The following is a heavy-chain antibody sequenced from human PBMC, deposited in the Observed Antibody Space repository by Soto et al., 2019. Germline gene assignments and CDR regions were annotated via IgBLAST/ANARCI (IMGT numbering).Heavy chain of an antibody. J-gene: IGHJ6*02. D-gene: IGHD3-3*01. CDR3: ARRYDFWSGYGPGQKSYYYYYGMDV. CDR1: GGSISSSSYF. CDR2: IYYSGST. V-gene: IGHV4-39*01. Sequence: SETLSLTCTVSGGSISSSSYFWGWIRQPPGKGLEWIGSIYYSGSTYYNPSLKSRVTISVDTSKNQLSLKLSSVTAADTAVYYCARRYDFWSGYGPGQKSYYYYYGMDVWGQGTTVTVSS.